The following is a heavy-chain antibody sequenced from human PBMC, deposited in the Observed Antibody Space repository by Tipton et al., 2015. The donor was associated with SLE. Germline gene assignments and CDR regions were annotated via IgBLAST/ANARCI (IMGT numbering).Heavy chain of an antibody. CDR1: GDSITSDY. CDR3: ARDVQESTVTTTFDI. V-gene: IGHV4-59*12. CDR2: ISYSGST. Sequence: TLSLTCTVSGDSITSDYWTWIRQPPGKGLEWIGYISYSGSTNYNPSLKSRVTISIDTSKNQFSLKLSSVTAADTAVYYCARDVQESTVTTTFDIWGQGTMVTVSA. J-gene: IGHJ3*02. D-gene: IGHD4-17*01.